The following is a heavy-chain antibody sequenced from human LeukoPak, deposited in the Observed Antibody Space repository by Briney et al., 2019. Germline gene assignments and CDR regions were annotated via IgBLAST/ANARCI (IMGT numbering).Heavy chain of an antibody. Sequence: GASVKVSCKASSGTFSKYGVNWVRQAPGQELEWMGGIIPMFETSNYAQKFQERVTITADESTSTVYMELSSLRSEDTAVYLCATSPIVGGSYFYFDYWGQGTLVTVSS. D-gene: IGHD1-26*01. CDR3: ATSPIVGGSYFYFDY. J-gene: IGHJ4*02. CDR1: SGTFSKYG. V-gene: IGHV1-69*13. CDR2: IIPMFETS.